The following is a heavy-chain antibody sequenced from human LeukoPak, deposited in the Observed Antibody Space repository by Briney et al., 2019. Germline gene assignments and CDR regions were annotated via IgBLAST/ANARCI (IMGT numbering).Heavy chain of an antibody. D-gene: IGHD2-2*01. J-gene: IGHJ5*02. V-gene: IGHV6-1*01. Sequence: SQTVSLTCAISGDSVSSNSVTWNWIRQSPSRGLEWLGRTYYRSTWYNDYAVSVRGRITVNPDTSKNQFSLHLNPVTPEDTAVYYCARRLTQYDCFDPWGQGILVTVSS. CDR2: TYYRSTWYN. CDR1: GDSVSSNSVT. CDR3: ARRLTQYDCFDP.